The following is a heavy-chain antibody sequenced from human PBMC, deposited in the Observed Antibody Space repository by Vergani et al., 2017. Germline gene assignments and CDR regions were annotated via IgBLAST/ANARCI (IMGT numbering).Heavy chain of an antibody. V-gene: IGHV4-30-4*01. D-gene: IGHD3-9*01. J-gene: IGHJ5*02. CDR2: IYYSGST. Sequence: QVQLQESGPGLVKPSQTLSLTCTVSGGSISSGDYYWSLIRQPPGKGLEWIGYIYYSGSTYYNPSLKSRVTISVDTSKNQFSLKLSSVTAADTAVYYCARDLTGVVSDYVGWFDPWGQGTLVTVSS. CDR3: ARDLTGVVSDYVGWFDP. CDR1: GGSISSGDYY.